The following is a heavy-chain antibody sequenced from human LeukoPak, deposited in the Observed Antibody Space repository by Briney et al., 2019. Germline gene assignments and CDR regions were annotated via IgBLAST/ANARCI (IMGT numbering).Heavy chain of an antibody. CDR3: ARESTPGIAAAGTGDDAFDI. CDR1: GGTFSSYA. V-gene: IGHV1-69*04. D-gene: IGHD6-13*01. Sequence: GSSVKVSCKASGGTFSSYAISWVRQAPGQGLEWMGRIIPILGIANYAQKFQGRVTITADKSTSTAYMELSSLRSEDTAVYYCARESTPGIAAAGTGDDAFDIWGQGTMVTVSS. CDR2: IIPILGIA. J-gene: IGHJ3*02.